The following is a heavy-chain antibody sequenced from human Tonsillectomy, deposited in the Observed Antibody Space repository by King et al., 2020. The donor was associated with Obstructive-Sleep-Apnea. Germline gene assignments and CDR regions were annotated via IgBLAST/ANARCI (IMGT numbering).Heavy chain of an antibody. Sequence: VKLVESGGGLVQPGGSLRLSCAASGFTFSSYAMSWVRQAPGKGLEWVSAISGSGGSTYYADSVKGRFTISRDNSKNTLYLQMNSLRAEDTAVYYCAKYQSRLQFYYYYGMDVWGQGTTVTVSS. J-gene: IGHJ6*02. CDR3: AKYQSRLQFYYYYGMDV. V-gene: IGHV3-23*04. CDR2: ISGSGGST. CDR1: GFTFSSYA. D-gene: IGHD5-24*01.